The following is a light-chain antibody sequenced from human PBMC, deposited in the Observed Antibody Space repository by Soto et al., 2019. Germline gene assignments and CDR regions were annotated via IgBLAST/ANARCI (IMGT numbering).Light chain of an antibody. V-gene: IGKV3-11*01. CDR2: DAS. J-gene: IGKJ1*01. CDR3: QQRDNWPWT. CDR1: RRVSIY. Sequence: ETVLTQSPATLSLSPGDRATLSCRASRRVSIYLAWYQQKAGQAPRLLIYDASNRAAGTPARFSGSGSGTDFTLTISSLEPEDFAVYYCQQRDNWPWTFGQGTKVDIK.